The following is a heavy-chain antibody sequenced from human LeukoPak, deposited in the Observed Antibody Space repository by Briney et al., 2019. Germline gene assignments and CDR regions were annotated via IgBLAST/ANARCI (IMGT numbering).Heavy chain of an antibody. CDR1: GFTFSIYS. J-gene: IGHJ4*02. CDR3: ARVGGYCSSVSNCYGDY. CDR2: ISSGSTNI. Sequence: PGGSLRLSCAASGFTFSIYSMNWVRQAPGKGLKWVSCISSGSTNIYYADSLRGRFTISRDNAKNSLYLQMNSLRAEDTAVYYCARVGGYCSSVSNCYGDYWGQGTLVTVSS. V-gene: IGHV3-21*01. D-gene: IGHD2-2*03.